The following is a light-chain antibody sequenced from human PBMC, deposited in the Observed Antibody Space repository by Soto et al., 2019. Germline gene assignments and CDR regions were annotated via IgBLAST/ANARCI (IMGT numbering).Light chain of an antibody. J-gene: IGKJ5*01. CDR3: QSFDTSRLN. CDR1: QSISSSY. V-gene: IGKV3-20*01. Sequence: EIVLMRSPGTLSLSPWKIATLSCRASQSISSSYLAWYQQRPGQAPRLLIYGASSRATGIPDRFSGSGSGTDFTLTISRLEPEDFAVYYCQSFDTSRLNCGQGTRRVIK. CDR2: GAS.